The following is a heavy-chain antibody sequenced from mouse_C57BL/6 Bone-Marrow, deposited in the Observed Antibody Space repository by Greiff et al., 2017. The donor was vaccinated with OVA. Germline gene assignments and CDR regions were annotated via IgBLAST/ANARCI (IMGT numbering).Heavy chain of an antibody. CDR2: IYPGDGDT. D-gene: IGHD1-1*01. V-gene: IGHV1-82*01. J-gene: IGHJ4*01. CDR1: GYAFSSSW. CDR3: ARDYGSPHYYAMDY. Sequence: QVQLQQSGPELVKPGASVKISCKASGYAFSSSWMNWVKQRPGKGLEWIGRIYPGDGDTNYNGKFKGKATLTADKSSSTAYMQLSSLTSEDSAVYFCARDYGSPHYYAMDYWGQGTSVTVSS.